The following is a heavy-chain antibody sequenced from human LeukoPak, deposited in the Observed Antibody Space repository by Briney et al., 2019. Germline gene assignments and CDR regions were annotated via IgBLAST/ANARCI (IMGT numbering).Heavy chain of an antibody. CDR1: GYTFTGYY. V-gene: IGHV1-2*02. D-gene: IGHD6-13*01. Sequence: ASVKVSCKASGYTFTGYYTHWVRQAPGQGLEWMGWINPNSGGTNYAQKFQGRVTMTRDTSISTAYMELSRLRSDDTAVYYCARGAAAGRFDFDYWGQGTLVTVYS. CDR3: ARGAAAGRFDFDY. J-gene: IGHJ4*02. CDR2: INPNSGGT.